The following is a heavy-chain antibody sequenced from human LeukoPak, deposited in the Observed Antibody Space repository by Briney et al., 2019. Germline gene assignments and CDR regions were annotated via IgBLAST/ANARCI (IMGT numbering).Heavy chain of an antibody. CDR1: GGSISSGGYY. CDR3: ARDAEYYYGSGSPSV. J-gene: IGHJ4*02. Sequence: SQTLSLTCTVSGGSISSGGYYWSWIRQPPGKGLEWIGYIYHSGSTYYNPSLKSRVTISVDRSKNQFSLKLSSVTAADTAAYYCARDAEYYYGSGSPSVWGQGTLVTVSS. D-gene: IGHD3-10*01. V-gene: IGHV4-30-2*01. CDR2: IYHSGST.